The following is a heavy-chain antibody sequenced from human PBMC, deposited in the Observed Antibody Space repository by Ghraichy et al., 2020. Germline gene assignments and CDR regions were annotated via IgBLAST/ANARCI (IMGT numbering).Heavy chain of an antibody. CDR2: ISSSSSYI. J-gene: IGHJ3*02. Sequence: GGSLRLSCAASGFTFSSYSMNWVRQAPGKGLEWVSSISSSSSYIYYADSVKGRFTISRDNAKNSLYLQMNSLRAEDTAVYYCAREGPGVTTLAFDIWGQGTMVTVSS. CDR3: AREGPGVTTLAFDI. CDR1: GFTFSSYS. D-gene: IGHD4-17*01. V-gene: IGHV3-21*01.